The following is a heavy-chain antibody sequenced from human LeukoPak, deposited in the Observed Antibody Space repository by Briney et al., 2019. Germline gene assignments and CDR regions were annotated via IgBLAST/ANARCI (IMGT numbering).Heavy chain of an antibody. D-gene: IGHD5-18*01. CDR3: TTIKRGNIFGYFDF. J-gene: IGHJ4*02. CDR2: VLDSGRT. CDR1: CVSMTTHH. V-gene: IGHV4-59*11. Sequence: KPSETLSLTCTVSCVSMTTHHWNWIRQTPGKGREGIGYVLDSGRTKENHSLKSRVTLSADTSKNQLSLRLSSVTAADTAVYYCTTIKRGNIFGYFDFWGQGILVTVSS.